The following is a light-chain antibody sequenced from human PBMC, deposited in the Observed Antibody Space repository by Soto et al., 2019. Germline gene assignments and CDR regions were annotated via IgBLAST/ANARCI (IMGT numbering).Light chain of an antibody. Sequence: QAVVTQPPSASGSPGQSVTISCTGTSSDVGGYNYVSWYQQHPGKAPKLMIYEVSKRPSGVPDRFSGSKSGNTASLTVSGLQAEDEADYYCSSYAGSNKIGVGTKLTVL. CDR1: SSDVGGYNY. CDR3: SSYAGSNK. CDR2: EVS. V-gene: IGLV2-8*01. J-gene: IGLJ2*01.